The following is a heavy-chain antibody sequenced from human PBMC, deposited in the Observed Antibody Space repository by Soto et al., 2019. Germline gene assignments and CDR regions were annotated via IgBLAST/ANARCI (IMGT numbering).Heavy chain of an antibody. CDR3: ARVPHNFDWAPSGLDV. CDR2: ISAYNGNT. D-gene: IGHD3-9*01. Sequence: QVQLVQSGAEVKKPGASVKVSCKASGNIFTSNGISWVRQAPGQGLEWMGWISAYNGNTNYAQKFQGRVSMTTDTSTSTAYMELRSLRSDDTAVYYCARVPHNFDWAPSGLDVCGQGTTVTVSS. J-gene: IGHJ6*02. V-gene: IGHV1-18*04. CDR1: GNIFTSNG.